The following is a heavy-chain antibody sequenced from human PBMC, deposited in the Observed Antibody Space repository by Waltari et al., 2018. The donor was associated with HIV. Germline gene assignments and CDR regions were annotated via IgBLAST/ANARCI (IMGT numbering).Heavy chain of an antibody. V-gene: IGHV3-74*01. D-gene: IGHD3-3*01. CDR1: GFSVTNYW. Sequence: EVQLVQSGGGLIKPGGSLRLSCAASGFSVTNYWMHWVRQSPGKGLVWGSRTKIDGRKIDYADSVKGRFTISRDSAKNTLSLQMNSLREEDTAVYYCSRDTFGEYDFWGQGALVTVSS. CDR3: SRDTFGEYDF. CDR2: TKIDGRKI. J-gene: IGHJ4*02.